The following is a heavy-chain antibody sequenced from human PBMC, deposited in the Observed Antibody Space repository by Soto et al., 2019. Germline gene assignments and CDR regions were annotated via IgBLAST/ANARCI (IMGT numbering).Heavy chain of an antibody. CDR2: INHSGST. CDR3: AIGWGFGFDP. Sequence: QVQLQQWGAGLLKPSETLSLACAVYGGSFSGPNWSWIRQPPGKGLEWIGEINHSGSTNYNPSLKSRVNISIDMSKNLYSLKVSSVTAADTAVYYGAIGWGFGFDPWGHGILVTVSS. J-gene: IGHJ5*02. V-gene: IGHV4-34*01. CDR1: GGSFSGPN. D-gene: IGHD3-10*01.